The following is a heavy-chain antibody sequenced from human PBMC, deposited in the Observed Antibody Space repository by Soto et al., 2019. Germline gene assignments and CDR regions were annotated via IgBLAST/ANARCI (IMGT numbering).Heavy chain of an antibody. V-gene: IGHV4-59*01. J-gene: IGHJ6*02. CDR2: IYYSGST. D-gene: IGHD3-3*01. Sequence: SETLSLTCTVSGGSISSYYWSWIRQPPGKGLEWIGYIYYSGSTNYNPSLKSRVTISVDTSKNQFSLKLSSVTAADTAVYYCARDQAYYDFRSGPRPSYGMDVWGQGTTVTVSS. CDR3: ARDQAYYDFRSGPRPSYGMDV. CDR1: GGSISSYY.